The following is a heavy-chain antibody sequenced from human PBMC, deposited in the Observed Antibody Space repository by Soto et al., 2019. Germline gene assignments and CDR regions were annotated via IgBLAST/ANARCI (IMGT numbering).Heavy chain of an antibody. CDR2: IYWDDDK. Sequence: QITLKESGPTLVKPTQTLTLTCTFSGFSLSTSGVGVGWIRQPPGKALEWLALIYWDDDKRYSPSLKSRLTITKDTSKNQVVLTLTHMDPVDTATYYCAHGGLCGYSSIGRWFDPWGQGTLVTVSS. CDR1: GFSLSTSGVG. CDR3: AHGGLCGYSSIGRWFDP. J-gene: IGHJ5*02. D-gene: IGHD6-13*01. V-gene: IGHV2-5*02.